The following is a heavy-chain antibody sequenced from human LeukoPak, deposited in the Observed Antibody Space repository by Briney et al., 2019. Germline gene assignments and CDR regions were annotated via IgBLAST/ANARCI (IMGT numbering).Heavy chain of an antibody. CDR3: ARDRAVAFDY. J-gene: IGHJ4*02. Sequence: GGSLRLSCAASGFTFSSYSMNWVRQAPGKGLEWVSSISSSSSYIYYADSVKGRSTISRDNAKNSLYLQMNSLRAEDTAVYYCARDRAVAFDYWGQGTLVTVSS. V-gene: IGHV3-21*01. CDR1: GFTFSSYS. D-gene: IGHD6-19*01. CDR2: ISSSSSYI.